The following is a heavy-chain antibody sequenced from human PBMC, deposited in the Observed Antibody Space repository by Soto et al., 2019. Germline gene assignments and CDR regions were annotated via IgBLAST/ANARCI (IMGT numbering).Heavy chain of an antibody. CDR1: GFTFDDYS. V-gene: IGHV3-9*01. J-gene: IGHJ4*02. Sequence: EVQLVESGGGLVQPGGSLRLSCAASGFTFDDYSMHWVRQAPGRGLEWVSGISWHSGSIDYADSVKGRFTISRDNAKNFLYLEMNSLRPEDTALYYCARGDLGAVAGYFGYWGQGTLVTVSS. D-gene: IGHD6-19*01. CDR2: ISWHSGSI. CDR3: ARGDLGAVAGYFGY.